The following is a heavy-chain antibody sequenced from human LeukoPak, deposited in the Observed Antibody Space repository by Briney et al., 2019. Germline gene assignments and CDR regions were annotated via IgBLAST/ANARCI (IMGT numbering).Heavy chain of an antibody. Sequence: ASVKVSCKTSGATFSNNSITWVRQAPGQGLEWLGGIIPILRSASYAQKFRGRLRMTSDESTTTAYMELSSLSSDDTAMYFCARARTSIRFTDSFDIWSQGTLVTVSS. J-gene: IGHJ3*02. CDR3: ARARTSIRFTDSFDI. CDR2: IIPILRSA. V-gene: IGHV1-69*13. D-gene: IGHD2-21*01. CDR1: GATFSNNS.